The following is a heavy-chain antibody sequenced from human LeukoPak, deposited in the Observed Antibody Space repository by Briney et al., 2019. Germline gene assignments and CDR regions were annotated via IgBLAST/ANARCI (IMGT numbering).Heavy chain of an antibody. Sequence: GGSLRLSCAASGFTFSSYGMHWVRQAPGKGLEWVAFIRYDGSNKYYADSVKGRFTISRDNSKNTLYLQMNSLRAEDTALYYCARIQTGYSSGWSAYWGQGTLVTVSS. CDR2: IRYDGSNK. J-gene: IGHJ4*02. CDR1: GFTFSSYG. V-gene: IGHV3-30*02. D-gene: IGHD6-19*01. CDR3: ARIQTGYSSGWSAY.